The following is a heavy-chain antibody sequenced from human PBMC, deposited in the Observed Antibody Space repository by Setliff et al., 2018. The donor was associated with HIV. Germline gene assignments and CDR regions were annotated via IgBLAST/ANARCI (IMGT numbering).Heavy chain of an antibody. Sequence: PSETLSLTCTVSGGSISNYYWSWIRQPPGKGLEWIGYIYYSGGTNYNPSLKSRVTISVDTSKNQFSLKLSSVTAADTAVYYCARGGVLRYFDWAYWGQGTQVTVSS. CDR1: GGSISNYY. J-gene: IGHJ4*02. CDR3: ARGGVLRYFDWAY. D-gene: IGHD3-9*01. V-gene: IGHV4-59*08. CDR2: IYYSGGT.